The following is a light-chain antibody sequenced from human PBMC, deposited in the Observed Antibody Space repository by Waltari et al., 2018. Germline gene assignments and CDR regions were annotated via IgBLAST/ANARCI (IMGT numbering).Light chain of an antibody. J-gene: IGLJ3*02. CDR2: RNN. CDR3: ASWDDSLSVGV. Sequence: QFVLTQPPSASGTPGQRVTISCSGSISNLGTNYVYWYQQFPGTAPKLLIQRNNQRPSGVPDRFSGSKSGTSASLAISGLRSEDDADYYCASWDDSLSVGVFGGGTKLTVL. CDR1: ISNLGTNY. V-gene: IGLV1-47*01.